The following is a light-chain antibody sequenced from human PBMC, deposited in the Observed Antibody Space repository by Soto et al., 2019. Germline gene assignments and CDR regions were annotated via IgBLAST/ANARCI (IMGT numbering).Light chain of an antibody. CDR2: GAS. CDR3: QQYKSWHPIT. V-gene: IGKV3-15*01. J-gene: IGKJ5*01. CDR1: QTVPSR. Sequence: EIVMTQSPATLSVSPGEGFTLSCRASQTVPSRIAWYQQKPGQATRLIIYGASTRATGVPDRFSGTGSGTEFTLTISSLKSEDYAFYYCQQYKSWHPITFGQGTRLEIK.